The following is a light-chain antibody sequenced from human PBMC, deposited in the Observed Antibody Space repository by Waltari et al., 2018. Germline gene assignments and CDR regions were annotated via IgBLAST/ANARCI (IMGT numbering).Light chain of an antibody. CDR2: GAS. CDR3: QQYGSSPYT. CDR1: QSVSSSY. J-gene: IGKJ2*01. V-gene: IGKV3-20*01. Sequence: EIVLTQSPGTLSLSPGERATLSCRASQSVSSSYLAWYQQKPGPAPRLLIYGASSRATGIPDRFSGSGSGTDFTLTISRLEPEDIAVYYCQQYGSSPYTFGQGTKVEIK.